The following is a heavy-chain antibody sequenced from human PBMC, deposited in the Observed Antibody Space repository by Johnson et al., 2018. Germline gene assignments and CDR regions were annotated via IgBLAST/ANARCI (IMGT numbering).Heavy chain of an antibody. Sequence: VQLVESGGGSAQPGGSLRLSXVASGFILSKYGLNWVRQAPGKGLEHVSTFSTDGGITGYANSVKGRFTISRDNSKHTLFLQMGGLRTEDTAVYYCTSDAYHIWGQGTMVTVSS. CDR2: FSTDGGIT. J-gene: IGHJ3*02. V-gene: IGHV3-64*01. CDR1: GFILSKYG. CDR3: TSDAYHI.